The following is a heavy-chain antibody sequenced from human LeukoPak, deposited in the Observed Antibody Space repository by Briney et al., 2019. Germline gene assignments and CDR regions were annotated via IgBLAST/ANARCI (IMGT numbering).Heavy chain of an antibody. Sequence: PSETLSLTCAVYGGSFSGYYWSWIRQPPGKGLEWIGEINHSGSTNYNPSRKSRVTISVDTSKYQFSLKLSAVTAADTAVYYCARAVGCSSTSCYLGWFDPWGQGTLVTVSS. CDR3: ARAVGCSSTSCYLGWFDP. J-gene: IGHJ5*02. V-gene: IGHV4-34*01. CDR1: GGSFSGYY. CDR2: INHSGST. D-gene: IGHD2-2*01.